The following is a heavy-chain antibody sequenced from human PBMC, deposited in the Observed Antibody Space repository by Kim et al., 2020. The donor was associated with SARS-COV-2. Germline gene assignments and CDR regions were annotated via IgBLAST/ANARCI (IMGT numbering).Heavy chain of an antibody. CDR3: ARHDILWFGELSNWTPADY. V-gene: IGHV5-51*01. Sequence: GESLKISCKASGYSFSFYWIAWVRQMPGKGLEWMGFIYPGDSDTRYSPSFQGQVTISADTSISTAYLQWSSLKASDTAMYFCARHDILWFGELSNWTPADYWGQGTLVTVSS. CDR2: IYPGDSDT. J-gene: IGHJ4*02. D-gene: IGHD3-10*01. CDR1: GYSFSFYW.